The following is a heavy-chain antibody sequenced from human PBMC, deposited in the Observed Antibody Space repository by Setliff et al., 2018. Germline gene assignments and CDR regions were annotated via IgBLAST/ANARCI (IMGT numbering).Heavy chain of an antibody. CDR2: IYHSGST. J-gene: IGHJ4*02. V-gene: IGHV4-38-2*01. D-gene: IGHD3-22*01. Sequence: SETLSLTCAVSGYSISSGYYWGWIRQPPGKGLEWIGSIYHSGSTYYNPSLKSRVTISVDTSKNQFSLKLSSVTAADTAVYYCARGDSSGYYYILFDFWGQGTLVTVSS. CDR1: GYSISSGYY. CDR3: ARGDSSGYYYILFDF.